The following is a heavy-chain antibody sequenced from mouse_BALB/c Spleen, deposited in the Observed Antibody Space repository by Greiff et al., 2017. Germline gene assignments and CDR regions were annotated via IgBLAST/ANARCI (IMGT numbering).Heavy chain of an antibody. CDR2: IYPGSGST. Sequence: LQESGPALVKPGASVKMSCKASGYTFTDYVISWVKQRTGQGLEWIGEIYPGSGSTYYNEKFKGKATLTADKSSNTAYMQLSSLTSEDSAVYFCARPSYGSSPLYAMDYWGQGTSVTGSS. CDR1: GYTFTDYV. CDR3: ARPSYGSSPLYAMDY. D-gene: IGHD1-1*01. V-gene: IGHV1-77*01. J-gene: IGHJ4*01.